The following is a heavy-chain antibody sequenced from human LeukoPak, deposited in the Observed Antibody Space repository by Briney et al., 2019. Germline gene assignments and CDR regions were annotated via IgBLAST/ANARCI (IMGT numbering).Heavy chain of an antibody. J-gene: IGHJ4*02. CDR3: ARDGPSGGSLPDY. Sequence: SVKVSCKASGGTFSSYAISWVRQAPGQGLEWMGGIIPIFGTANYAQKFQGRVTITADESASTAYMELSSLRSEDTAVYYCARDGPSGGSLPDYWGQGTLVTVSS. CDR1: GGTFSSYA. V-gene: IGHV1-69*13. CDR2: IIPIFGTA. D-gene: IGHD2-15*01.